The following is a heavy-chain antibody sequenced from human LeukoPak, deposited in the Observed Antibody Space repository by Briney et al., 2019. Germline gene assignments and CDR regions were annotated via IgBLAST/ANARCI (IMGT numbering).Heavy chain of an antibody. CDR1: GYTFTGYY. D-gene: IGHD1-7*01. J-gene: IGHJ5*02. V-gene: IGHV1-2*02. CDR3: ARLRRGITGTTFNRRFNWFDP. Sequence: ASVKVSCKASGYTFTGYYMHWVRQAPGQGLEWMGWINPNSGGTNYAQKFQGRVTMTRDTSISTAYMELSRLRSDDTAVYYCARLRRGITGTTFNRRFNWFDPWGQGTLVTVSS. CDR2: INPNSGGT.